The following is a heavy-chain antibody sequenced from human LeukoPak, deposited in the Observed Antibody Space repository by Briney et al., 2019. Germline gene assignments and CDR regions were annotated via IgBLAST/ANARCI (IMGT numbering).Heavy chain of an antibody. CDR3: ARDGMVRGVTTRRYYGMDV. V-gene: IGHV4-59*01. J-gene: IGHJ6*02. CDR2: IYYSGST. D-gene: IGHD3-10*01. CDR1: GGSISSYY. Sequence: SETLSLTCTVSGGSISSYYWSWIRQPPGKGLGWIGYIYYSGSTNYNPSLKSRVTISVDTSKNQFSLKLSSVTAADTAVYYCARDGMVRGVTTRRYYGMDVWGQGTTVTVSS.